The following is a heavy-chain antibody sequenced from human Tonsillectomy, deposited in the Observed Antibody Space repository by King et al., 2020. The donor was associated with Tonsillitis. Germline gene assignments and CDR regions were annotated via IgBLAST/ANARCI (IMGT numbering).Heavy chain of an antibody. CDR1: GFNFSGYA. CDR3: VNLRGRYSSDWGH. V-gene: IGHV3-64D*06. CDR2: ISNNGGST. D-gene: IGHD6-19*01. Sequence: VQLVESGGGLVQPGGSLRLSCSASGFNFSGYAMHWVRQAPGKGLEYVSVISNNGGSTYHADSVKGRFTISRDNSKNTLYLQMSSLRAEDTAVYYRVNLRGRYSSDWGHWGQGTLVTVSS. J-gene: IGHJ4*02.